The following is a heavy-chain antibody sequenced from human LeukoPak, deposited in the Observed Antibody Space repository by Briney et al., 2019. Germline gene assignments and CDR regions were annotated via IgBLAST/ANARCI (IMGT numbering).Heavy chain of an antibody. CDR1: GFTFSSYW. CDR3: ARERPRRYFDY. Sequence: GGSLRLSCAASGFTFSSYWMSWVPQAPGKGLEWVANIKQDGSEKYYVDSVKGRFTISRDNAKNSLYLQMNSLRAEDTAVYYCARERPRRYFDYWGQGTLVTVSS. J-gene: IGHJ4*02. CDR2: IKQDGSEK. V-gene: IGHV3-7*01.